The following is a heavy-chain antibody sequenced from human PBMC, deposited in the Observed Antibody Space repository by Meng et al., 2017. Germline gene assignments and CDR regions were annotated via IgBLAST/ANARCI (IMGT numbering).Heavy chain of an antibody. V-gene: IGHV5-51*01. D-gene: IGHD3-22*01. CDR3: ARRSIYYYDSSGYYWSAFDI. CDR1: GYSFISYW. CDR2: IYPGDSDT. J-gene: IGHJ3*02. Sequence: KVSCKGSGYSFISYWIGWVRQMPGKGLEWMGIIYPGDSDTRYSPSFQGQVTISADKSISTAYLQWSSLKASHTAMYYCARRSIYYYDSSGYYWSAFDIWGQGTMVTVSS.